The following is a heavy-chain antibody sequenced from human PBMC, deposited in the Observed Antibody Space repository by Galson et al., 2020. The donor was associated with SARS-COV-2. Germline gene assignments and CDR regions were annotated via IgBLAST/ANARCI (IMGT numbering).Heavy chain of an antibody. CDR1: GGSISSYY. J-gene: IGHJ6*03. V-gene: IGHV4-59*01. CDR2: IYYSGST. CDR3: ARVTDFWSGYYYMDV. D-gene: IGHD3-3*01. Sequence: SETLSLTCTVSGGSISSYYWSWIRQPPGKGLEWIGYIYYSGSTNYNPSLKSRVTISVDTSKNQFSLKLSSVTAADTAVYYCARVTDFWSGYYYMDVWGKGTTVTVSS.